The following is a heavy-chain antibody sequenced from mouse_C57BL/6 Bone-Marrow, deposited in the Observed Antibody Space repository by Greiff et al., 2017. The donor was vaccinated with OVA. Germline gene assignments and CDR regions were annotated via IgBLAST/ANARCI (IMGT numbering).Heavy chain of an antibody. CDR2: IDPENGDT. Sequence: EVMLVESGAELVRPGASVKLSCTASGFAIKDDYMHWVKQRPEQGLEWIGWIDPENGDTDYAWKFQGKATITADTSSNTAYLQLSSLTSEDTAVYYCTTGYYYGSAWFAYWGQVTLVTVSA. CDR3: TTGYYYGSAWFAY. D-gene: IGHD1-1*01. V-gene: IGHV14-4*01. CDR1: GFAIKDDY. J-gene: IGHJ3*01.